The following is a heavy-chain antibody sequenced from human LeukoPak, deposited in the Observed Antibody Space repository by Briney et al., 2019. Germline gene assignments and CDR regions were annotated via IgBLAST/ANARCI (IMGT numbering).Heavy chain of an antibody. J-gene: IGHJ4*02. D-gene: IGHD6-19*01. V-gene: IGHV3-23*01. CDR1: GFTFTNYA. Sequence: GGSLRLSCVASGFTFTNYAMTWVRQAPGKGLEWVSAVSGSGGSTYYADSVKGRFTISRDNSKNTLYLQMNSLRAEDTAVYYCANSGWYDFVYWGQGTLVTVSS. CDR3: ANSGWYDFVY. CDR2: VSGSGGST.